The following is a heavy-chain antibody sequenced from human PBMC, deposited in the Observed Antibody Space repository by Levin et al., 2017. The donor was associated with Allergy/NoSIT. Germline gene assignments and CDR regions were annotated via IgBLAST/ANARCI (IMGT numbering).Heavy chain of an antibody. Sequence: GGSLRLSCAASRFTFSNYAMSWVRQAPGKGLEWVSGISDSGDKTYYADSVKGRFTISRDNSKNTVDLQMNTLRVDDTAIYYCANLWGSYYYGLDIWGQGTTVTVSS. CDR2: ISDSGDKT. CDR3: ANLWGSYYYGLDI. J-gene: IGHJ6*02. D-gene: IGHD7-27*01. CDR1: RFTFSNYA. V-gene: IGHV3-23*01.